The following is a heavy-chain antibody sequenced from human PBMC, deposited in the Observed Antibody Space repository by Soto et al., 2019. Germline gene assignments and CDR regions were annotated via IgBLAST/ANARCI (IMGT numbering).Heavy chain of an antibody. J-gene: IGHJ3*02. CDR2: ISHDGSNK. Sequence: QVPLVESGGGVVQPGRSLRLSCAASGFTFSNYAMHWVRQAPGKGLEWVTVISHDGSNKYYADSVQGRFTLSRDNSHDAPALQMNGLRPEDTAVQYWAGLYTVLTWHDPFDIWGQGTMVTVSS. D-gene: IGHD4-17*01. V-gene: IGHV3-30-3*01. CDR1: GFTFSNYA. CDR3: AGLYTVLTWHDPFDI.